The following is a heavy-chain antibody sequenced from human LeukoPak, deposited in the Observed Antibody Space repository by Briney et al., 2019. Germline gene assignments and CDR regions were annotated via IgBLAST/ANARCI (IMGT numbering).Heavy chain of an antibody. CDR1: GGTFSSYA. V-gene: IGHV1-24*01. J-gene: IGHJ4*02. Sequence: ASVKVSCKASGGTFSSYAISWVRQAPGQGLEWMGGFDPEDGETIYAQKFQGRVTMTEDTSTDTAYMELSSLRSEDTAVYYCATGWDTMVRGVPDYWGQGTLVTVSS. CDR2: FDPEDGET. D-gene: IGHD3-10*01. CDR3: ATGWDTMVRGVPDY.